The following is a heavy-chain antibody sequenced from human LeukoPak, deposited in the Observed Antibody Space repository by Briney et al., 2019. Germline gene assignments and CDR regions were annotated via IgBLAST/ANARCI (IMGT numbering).Heavy chain of an antibody. V-gene: IGHV4-59*01. CDR3: AREKYSYGLIDY. D-gene: IGHD5-18*01. CDR2: IYYSGST. J-gene: IGHJ4*02. CDR1: GGSISSYY. Sequence: SETLSLTCTVSGGSISSYYWSWIRQPPGKGLEWIGYIYYSGSTNYNPSLKSRVTISVDTSKNQFSLKLSSVTAADTAVYYCAREKYSYGLIDYWGQGTLVTVSS.